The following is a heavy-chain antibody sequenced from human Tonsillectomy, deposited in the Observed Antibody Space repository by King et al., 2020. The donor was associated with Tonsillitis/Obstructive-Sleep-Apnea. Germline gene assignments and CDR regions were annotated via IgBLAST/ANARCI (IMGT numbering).Heavy chain of an antibody. CDR1: GYSFTSYW. CDR2: IDPSDSYT. V-gene: IGHV5-10-1*03. D-gene: IGHD1-26*01. J-gene: IGHJ4*02. Sequence: VQLVESGAEVKKPGESLRISCKGSGYSFTSYWISWVRQMPGKGLEWMGRIDPSDSYTEDSPSFQGHVTIPADKSISTAFLLWSSLKASDTAMYYCARMTGREGATLDYWGQGTLVTVSS. CDR3: ARMTGREGATLDY.